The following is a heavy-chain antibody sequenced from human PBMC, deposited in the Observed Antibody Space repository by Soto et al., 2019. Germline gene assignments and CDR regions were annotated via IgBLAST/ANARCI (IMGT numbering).Heavy chain of an antibody. D-gene: IGHD3-16*02. Sequence: SETLSLTCTVSGGSISSGDYYWSWIRQPPGKGLEWIGYIYYSGSTYYNPSLKSRVTISVDTSKNQFSLKLSSVTAADTAVYYCAREAPSLGELSSGYYYDGMDVWGQGTTV. CDR2: IYYSGST. CDR1: GGSISSGDYY. J-gene: IGHJ6*02. CDR3: AREAPSLGELSSGYYYDGMDV. V-gene: IGHV4-30-4*01.